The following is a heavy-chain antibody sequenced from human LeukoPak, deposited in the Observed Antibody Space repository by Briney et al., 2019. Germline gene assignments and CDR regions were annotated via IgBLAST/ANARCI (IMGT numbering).Heavy chain of an antibody. CDR1: GGSISGKY. Sequence: SETLSLTCTVSGGSISGKYWSWIRQTPGKGLEWVGYIYYSGTTKYNPSLKSRVTISVDTSKNQFSLKLSSVTAADTAVYYCARFSWFGVISGYYYMDVWGKGTTVTVSS. D-gene: IGHD3-10*01. V-gene: IGHV4-59*08. J-gene: IGHJ6*03. CDR2: IYYSGTT. CDR3: ARFSWFGVISGYYYMDV.